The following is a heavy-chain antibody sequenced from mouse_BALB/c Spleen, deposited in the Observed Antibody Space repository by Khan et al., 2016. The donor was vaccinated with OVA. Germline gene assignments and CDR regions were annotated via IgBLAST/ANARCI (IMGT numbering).Heavy chain of an antibody. D-gene: IGHD2-1*01. CDR2: ILPVSGST. CDR1: GYTFSSYW. J-gene: IGHJ4*01. CDR3: ARYGNYGGYAMDY. Sequence: QVQLQQSGAELMKPGASVKISCKATGYTFSSYWIEWVKQRPGHGLEWIGEILPVSGSTNYNEKFKGKATFTADTSSNTAYMQLSSLTSEDSAVYYCARYGNYGGYAMDYWGQGTSVTVSS. V-gene: IGHV1-9*01.